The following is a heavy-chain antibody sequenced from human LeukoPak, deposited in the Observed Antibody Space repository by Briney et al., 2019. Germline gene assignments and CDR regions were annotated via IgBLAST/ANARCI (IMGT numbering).Heavy chain of an antibody. Sequence: SETLSLTCTVSGGSISNYYWSWIRQPPGKGLEWIGYIYYSGSTNYNPSLKSRVTISVDTSKNQFSLKLSSVTAADTAVYYCARKKTVTTYYYYYYMDVWGKGTTVTVSS. CDR2: IYYSGST. CDR3: ARKKTVTTYYYYYYMDV. D-gene: IGHD4-17*01. V-gene: IGHV4-59*01. J-gene: IGHJ6*03. CDR1: GGSISNYY.